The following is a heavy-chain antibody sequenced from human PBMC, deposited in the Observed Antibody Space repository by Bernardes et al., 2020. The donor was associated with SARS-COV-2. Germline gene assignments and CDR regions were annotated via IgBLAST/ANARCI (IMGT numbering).Heavy chain of an antibody. J-gene: IGHJ5*02. CDR2: ISPNSGNT. D-gene: IGHD3-3*01. CDR3: ARGQFTIFGVVIISDHGGFDP. V-gene: IGHV1-2*02. CDR1: GYIFTAYY. Sequence: ASVKVSCKASGYIFTAYYLYWVRQAPGQGLEWMGWISPNSGNTKFAQKFQDRVTMTRDTSISTAYMEVSNLRSDDTAVYYCARGQFTIFGVVIISDHGGFDPWGQGTLVTVSS.